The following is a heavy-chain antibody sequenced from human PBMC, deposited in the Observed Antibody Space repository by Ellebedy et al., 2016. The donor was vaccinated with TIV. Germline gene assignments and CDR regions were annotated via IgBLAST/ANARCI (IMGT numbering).Heavy chain of an antibody. J-gene: IGHJ4*02. CDR2: INHSGST. D-gene: IGHD6-19*01. V-gene: IGHV4-34*01. Sequence: SETLSLXCAVYSGSFNDYYWSWIRQSPGKGLEWIGEINHSGSTNYNPSLKTRVTISVDTSKNQFSLKLTSVTAADTAVYYCARGGIVVAVDFWGQGTLVTVSS. CDR3: ARGGIVVAVDF. CDR1: SGSFNDYY.